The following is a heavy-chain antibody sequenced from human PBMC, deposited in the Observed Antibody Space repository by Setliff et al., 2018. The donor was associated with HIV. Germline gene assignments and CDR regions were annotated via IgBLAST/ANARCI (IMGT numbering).Heavy chain of an antibody. V-gene: IGHV1-69*13. CDR1: GGTFSNYA. Sequence: AASVKVSCKASGGTFSNYAVSWVRQAPGQGLEWMGGIIPMFGTPNYAQKFQGRVTITADESTSTAYMELSSLTSEDTAVYYCAKIYDSGSDHYYNMDVWGKGATVTVSS. CDR2: IIPMFGTP. CDR3: AKIYDSGSDHYYNMDV. J-gene: IGHJ6*03. D-gene: IGHD3-10*01.